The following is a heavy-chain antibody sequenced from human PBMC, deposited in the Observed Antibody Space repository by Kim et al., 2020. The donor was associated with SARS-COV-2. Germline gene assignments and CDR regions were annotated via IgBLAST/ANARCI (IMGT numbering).Heavy chain of an antibody. CDR3: AREIRSTLPEGSGN. D-gene: IGHD1-26*01. CDR1: GGSISTTSYY. Sequence: SETLSLTCAVSGGSISTTSYYWGWIRQPPGKGLEWIGSIYYNGATQSNPSLKSRLTMSVDRSKNEFSLKLTSVTAADTAVYFCAREIRSTLPEGSGNWGQGTQVTVSA. V-gene: IGHV4-39*01. CDR2: IYYNGAT. J-gene: IGHJ4*02.